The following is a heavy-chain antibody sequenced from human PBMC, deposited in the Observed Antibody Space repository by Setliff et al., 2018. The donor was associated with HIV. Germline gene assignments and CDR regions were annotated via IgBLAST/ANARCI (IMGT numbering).Heavy chain of an antibody. CDR3: ARGVIETDYDYVDIYYYNYMDV. D-gene: IGHD5-12*01. CDR1: GGSISSDY. Sequence: PSETLSLTCTVSGGSISSDYWGWIRQPAGKGLEWIGHISTSGTTKYNPSPKSRVTISVDTSKKHFSLRLTSVTAADTAVYFCARGVIETDYDYVDIYYYNYMDVWGKGTTVTVSS. V-gene: IGHV4-4*07. J-gene: IGHJ6*03. CDR2: ISTSGTT.